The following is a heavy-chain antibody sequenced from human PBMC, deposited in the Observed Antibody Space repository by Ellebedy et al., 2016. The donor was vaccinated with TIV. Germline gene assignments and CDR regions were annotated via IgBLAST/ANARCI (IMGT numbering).Heavy chain of an antibody. J-gene: IGHJ3*02. CDR2: VIPMHNTA. CDR1: GGTFRSYA. D-gene: IGHD5-18*01. CDR3: ARDEYSYGFDAFDI. Sequence: ASVKVSCKASGGTFRSYAISWVRQSPGHGLEWVGRVIPMHNTANYAQNFQGRVTMTRDTSTSTVYMELSSLRSEDTAVYYCARDEYSYGFDAFDIWGQGTMVTVSS. V-gene: IGHV1-69*04.